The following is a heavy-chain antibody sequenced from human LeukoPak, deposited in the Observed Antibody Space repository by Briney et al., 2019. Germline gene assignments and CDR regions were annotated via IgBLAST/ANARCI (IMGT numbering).Heavy chain of an antibody. J-gene: IGHJ4*02. CDR1: GFTFSSYA. V-gene: IGHV3-23*01. CDR3: ATLYYYDSSGYYFDY. D-gene: IGHD3-22*01. CDR2: ISGSGGST. Sequence: GGSLRLSCAASGFTFSSYAMSWVRQAPGKGLEWVSAISGSGGSTYYADSVKGRFTISRDNSKNTLYLQMNSLRAEDTAVYYCATLYYYDSSGYYFDYWGQATLVTVSS.